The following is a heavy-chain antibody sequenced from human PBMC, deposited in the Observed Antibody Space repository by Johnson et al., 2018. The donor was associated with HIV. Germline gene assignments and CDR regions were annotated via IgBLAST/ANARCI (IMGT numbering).Heavy chain of an antibody. D-gene: IGHD4-11*01. Sequence: VQLVESGGGVVQPGRSLRLSCAASGFTFSSYWMSWVRQAPGKGLEWVANIKQDGSEKYYVDSVKGRFTISRDNAKNSLYLQMNSLRAGDTAVYYCARNEDRNYGGRDAFDIWGQGTMVTVPS. V-gene: IGHV3-7*03. CDR2: IKQDGSEK. CDR1: GFTFSSYW. J-gene: IGHJ3*02. CDR3: ARNEDRNYGGRDAFDI.